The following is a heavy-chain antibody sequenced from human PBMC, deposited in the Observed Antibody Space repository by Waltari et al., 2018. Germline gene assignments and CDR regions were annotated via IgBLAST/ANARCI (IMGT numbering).Heavy chain of an antibody. CDR3: AGGFGWGNDF. CDR1: GDSSTHTTHY. V-gene: IGHV4-39*01. CDR2: IHSSGAT. J-gene: IGHJ4*02. Sequence: QLQESGPGLVEPSETLSLTCTVSGDSSTHTTHYWCWIRQPPGKSLEWIGKIHSSGATFYNSSLKSRVTMSVDKSKNQFSLNLNSVTAADTAVYYCAGGFGWGNDFWGQGILVTVAS. D-gene: IGHD3-16*01.